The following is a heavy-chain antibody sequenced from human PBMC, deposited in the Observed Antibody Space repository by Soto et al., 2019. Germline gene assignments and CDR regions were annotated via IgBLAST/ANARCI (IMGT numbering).Heavy chain of an antibody. CDR3: AGYFWGGYFLRPAPFFDS. CDR1: GGSIINGDCY. Sequence: SETLSLTYTVSGGSIINGDCYWSGIRQPPGKGLEWIGYIYYSGSTYYNPSLKSRVTISVDTSKNQFSLKLSSVPAADTAVYYCAGYFWGGYFLRPAPFFDSWGQGTLVTVSS. V-gene: IGHV4-30-4*01. CDR2: IYYSGST. D-gene: IGHD3-3*01. J-gene: IGHJ4*02.